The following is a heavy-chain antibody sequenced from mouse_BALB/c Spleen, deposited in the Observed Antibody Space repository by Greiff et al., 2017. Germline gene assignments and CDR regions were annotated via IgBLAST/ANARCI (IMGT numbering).Heavy chain of an antibody. D-gene: IGHD2-4*01. J-gene: IGHJ4*01. Sequence: EVRLMESGGGLVQPGGSLKLSCAASGFTFSSYTMSWVRQTPEKRLEWVAYISNGGGSTYYPDTVKGRFTISRDNAKNTLYLQMSSLKSEDTAMYYCARHRVYYDYDVYAMDYWGQGTSVTVSS. V-gene: IGHV5-12-2*01. CDR2: ISNGGGST. CDR3: ARHRVYYDYDVYAMDY. CDR1: GFTFSSYT.